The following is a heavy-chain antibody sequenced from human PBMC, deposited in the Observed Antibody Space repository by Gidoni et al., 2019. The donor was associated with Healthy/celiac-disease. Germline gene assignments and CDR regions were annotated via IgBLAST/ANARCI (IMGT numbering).Heavy chain of an antibody. CDR3: ARGIVVVPAAIRLFDY. CDR2: IKQDGSEK. V-gene: IGHV3-7*01. D-gene: IGHD2-2*02. Sequence: EVQLVESGGGLVQPGGSLRLSCAASGFTFSSYWMSWVRQAPGKGLEWVANIKQDGSEKYYVDSVKGRFTISRDNAKNSLYLQMNSLRAEDTAVYYCARGIVVVPAAIRLFDYWGQGTLVTVSS. CDR1: GFTFSSYW. J-gene: IGHJ4*02.